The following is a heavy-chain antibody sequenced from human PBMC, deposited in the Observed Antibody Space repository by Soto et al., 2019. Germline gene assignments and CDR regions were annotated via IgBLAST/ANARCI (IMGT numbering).Heavy chain of an antibody. J-gene: IGHJ6*02. V-gene: IGHV4-4*02. D-gene: IGHD6-13*01. CDR1: GGSISSSNW. CDR3: ARDRAAAKNYYGMDV. CDR2: IYHSGST. Sequence: SETLSLTYAVSGGSISSSNWWSWVRQPPGKGLEWIGEIYHSGSTNYNPSLKSRVTISVDKSKNQFSLKLSSVTAADTAVYYCARDRAAAKNYYGMDVWGQGTTVTVSS.